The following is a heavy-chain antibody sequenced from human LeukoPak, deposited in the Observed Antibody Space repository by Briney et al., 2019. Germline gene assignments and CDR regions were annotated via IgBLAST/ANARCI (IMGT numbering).Heavy chain of an antibody. V-gene: IGHV1-69*05. CDR1: GGIFSSYA. J-gene: IGHJ4*02. D-gene: IGHD3-22*01. CDR3: ARARGLGDSSGQFDY. CDR2: IIPIFGTA. Sequence: GASVKVSCKASGGIFSSYAISWVRQAPGQGLERMGGIIPIFGTANYAQKFQGRVTITTDESTSTAYMELSSLRSEDTAVYYCARARGLGDSSGQFDYWGQGTLVTVSS.